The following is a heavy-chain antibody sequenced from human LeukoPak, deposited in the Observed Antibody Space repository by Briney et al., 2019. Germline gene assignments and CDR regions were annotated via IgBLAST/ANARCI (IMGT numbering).Heavy chain of an antibody. J-gene: IGHJ6*02. CDR1: GYTYTIYD. CDR2: MNPNSGNT. CDR3: ARSGYYYGSGSYYLYGMDV. Sequence: ASVKVSFKASGYTYTIYDINWVRQAPGQGLEGMGWMNPNSGNTGYAQKFQGRVTMTRNTSISTAYMELSSLRSEDTAVYYCARSGYYYGSGSYYLYGMDVWGQGTTVTVSS. D-gene: IGHD3-10*01. V-gene: IGHV1-8*01.